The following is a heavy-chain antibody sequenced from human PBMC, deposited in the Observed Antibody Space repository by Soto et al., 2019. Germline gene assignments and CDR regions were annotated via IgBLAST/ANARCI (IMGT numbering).Heavy chain of an antibody. J-gene: IGHJ6*02. V-gene: IGHV5-10-1*01. D-gene: IGHD1-26*01. CDR1: GYSFTSYW. CDR3: ARRRVGANYYYYGMDV. CDR2: IDPSDSYT. Sequence: RGESLKISCKGSGYSFTSYWISWVRQMPGKGLEWMGRIDPSDSYTNYSPSFQGHVTISADKSISTAYLQWSSLKASDTAMYYCARRRVGANYYYYGMDVWGQGTTVTVS.